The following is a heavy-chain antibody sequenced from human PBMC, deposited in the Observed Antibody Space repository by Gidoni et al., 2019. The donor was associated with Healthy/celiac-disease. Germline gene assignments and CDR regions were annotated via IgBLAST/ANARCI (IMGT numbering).Heavy chain of an antibody. D-gene: IGHD1-1*01. CDR1: GFTFDDYA. J-gene: IGHJ6*02. CDR3: AKDITRYVPTANGMDV. Sequence: EVQLVESGGVVVQPGGSLRLSCAASGFTFDDYAMHWVRQAPGKGLEWVSLISWDGGSTYYADSVKGRFTISRDNSKNSLYLQMNSLRAEDTALYYCAKDITRYVPTANGMDVWGQGTTVTVSS. CDR2: ISWDGGST. V-gene: IGHV3-43D*04.